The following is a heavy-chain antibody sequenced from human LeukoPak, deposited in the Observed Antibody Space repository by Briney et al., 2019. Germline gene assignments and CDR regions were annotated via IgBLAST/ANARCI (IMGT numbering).Heavy chain of an antibody. CDR1: GFTLRSNY. CDR2: IFSGGNT. V-gene: IGHV3-53*01. CDR3: ARGVGGTWDSGYFDY. D-gene: IGHD1-26*01. Sequence: GGSLRLSCAPSGFTLRSNYMNWVPQAPGKGLEWGSVIFSGGNTHYADSLKGRFTITRDNTMNSLYLQMNSLRAEDRAVYYCARGVGGTWDSGYFDYWGQGTLVTVSS. J-gene: IGHJ4*02.